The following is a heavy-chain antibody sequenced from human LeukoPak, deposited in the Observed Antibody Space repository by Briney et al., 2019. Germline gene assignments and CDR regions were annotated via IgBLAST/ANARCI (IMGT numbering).Heavy chain of an antibody. D-gene: IGHD5-24*01. CDR1: GYSFTGYY. V-gene: IGHV1-2*02. Sequence: ASVKVSCKPSGYSFTGYYLHWVRQAPGQGLEWMGWINPYSGDTIYAQKFQGRVTMTRDTSISTLYLELSRLTSDDTAVYFCARGTMHLDYWGQGTLVTVSS. CDR2: INPYSGDT. CDR3: ARGTMHLDY. J-gene: IGHJ4*02.